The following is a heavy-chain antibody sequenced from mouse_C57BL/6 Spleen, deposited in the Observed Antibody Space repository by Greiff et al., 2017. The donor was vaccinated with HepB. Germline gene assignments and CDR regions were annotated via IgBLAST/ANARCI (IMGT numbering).Heavy chain of an antibody. CDR1: GYAFSSSW. CDR2: IYPGDGDT. CDR3: AREYGISPWFAY. D-gene: IGHD1-1*01. J-gene: IGHJ3*01. Sequence: QVQLQQSGPELVKPGASVKISCKASGYAFSSSWMNWVKQRPGKGLEWIGRIYPGDGDTNYNGKFKGKATLTADKSSRTAYMQLSSLTSEDSAVYFCAREYGISPWFAYWGQGTLVTVSA. V-gene: IGHV1-82*01.